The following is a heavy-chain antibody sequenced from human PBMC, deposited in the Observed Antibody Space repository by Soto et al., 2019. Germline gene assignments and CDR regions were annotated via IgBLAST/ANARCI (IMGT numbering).Heavy chain of an antibody. CDR2: IDPTDSYT. Sequence: EVQLVQSGAEVKKPGESLRISCKGSGYIFTSHWISWVRQVPGGGLEWMGRIDPTDSYTSYSPAFKGHVSMSVEKSITTAYLQWSSLKASDTAIYYCARLGYCIGSSCNNWYSDLWGRGTLVTVSS. J-gene: IGHJ2*01. V-gene: IGHV5-10-1*03. CDR3: ARLGYCIGSSCNNWYSDL. CDR1: GYIFTSHW. D-gene: IGHD2-2*02.